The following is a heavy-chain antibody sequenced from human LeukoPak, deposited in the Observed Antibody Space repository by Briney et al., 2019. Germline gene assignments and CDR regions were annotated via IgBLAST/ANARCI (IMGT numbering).Heavy chain of an antibody. D-gene: IGHD2-8*01. CDR2: ISAYNGDT. CDR3: AREACSDGVCYFEY. CDR1: SDTFTSYG. Sequence: ASVKVSCKASSDTFTSYGYSWVRHAPGVGLECMGWISAYNGDTKYPQKFQGRVTMTTDTSATTVYMELGTLRFDDAAVYYCAREACSDGVCYFEYWGQGTLVTVSS. J-gene: IGHJ4*02. V-gene: IGHV1-18*01.